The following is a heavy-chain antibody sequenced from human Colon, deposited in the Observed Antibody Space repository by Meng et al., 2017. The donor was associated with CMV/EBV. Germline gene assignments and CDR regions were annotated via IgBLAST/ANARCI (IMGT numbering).Heavy chain of an antibody. CDR2: TNYRSKWNN. D-gene: IGHD1-1*01. CDR1: GDSVSSHGGS. V-gene: IGHV6-1*01. CDR3: VRNNWNDPPY. J-gene: IGHJ4*02. Sequence: SAGDSVSSHGGSWHWIRQSPSGGLEWLGKTNYRSKWNNDYAVSVKSRITINPDTSKNQFSLQLNSVTPEDTAVYYCVRNNWNDPPYWGQGTLVTVSS.